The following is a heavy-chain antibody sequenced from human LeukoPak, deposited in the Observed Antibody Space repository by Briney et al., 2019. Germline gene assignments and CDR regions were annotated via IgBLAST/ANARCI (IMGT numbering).Heavy chain of an antibody. V-gene: IGHV3-11*03. CDR2: LSTSTTFI. CDR1: GFTFTDYY. D-gene: IGHD2-21*01. Sequence: GGSLRLSCAASGFTFTDYYMSWIRQAPGKGLEWVSYLSTSTTFINYADSVRGRFTISRDNAKNSLYLQMNSLRAEDTAVYYCARSPDVVETWFDLWGQGTLVTVSS. J-gene: IGHJ5*02. CDR3: ARSPDVVETWFDL.